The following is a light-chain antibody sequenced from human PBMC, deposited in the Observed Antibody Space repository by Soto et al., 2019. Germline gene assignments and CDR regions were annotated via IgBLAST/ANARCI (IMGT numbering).Light chain of an antibody. Sequence: EIVLTQSPATLSVSPGEGSTLSCLASQIVSSYLAWYQQKPGQAPRLLIYDASNRATGIPARFSGSGSATDFTLTISSLEPEDAALYYCQQRSNWPPITFGHGTRLEIK. CDR2: DAS. J-gene: IGKJ5*01. CDR1: QIVSSY. CDR3: QQRSNWPPIT. V-gene: IGKV3-11*01.